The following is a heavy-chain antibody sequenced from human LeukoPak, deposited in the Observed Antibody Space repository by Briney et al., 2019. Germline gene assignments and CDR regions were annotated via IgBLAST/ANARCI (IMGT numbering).Heavy chain of an antibody. CDR3: AKGGGLGSSRHLPFDY. D-gene: IGHD6-13*01. V-gene: IGHV3-30*18. Sequence: AGGSLRLSCAASGFTFSSYGMHWVRQAPGKGLEWVAVISYDGSNKYYADSVKGRFTISRDNSKNTLYLQMNSLRAEDTAVYYCAKGGGLGSSRHLPFDYWGRGTLVTVSS. CDR1: GFTFSSYG. CDR2: ISYDGSNK. J-gene: IGHJ4*02.